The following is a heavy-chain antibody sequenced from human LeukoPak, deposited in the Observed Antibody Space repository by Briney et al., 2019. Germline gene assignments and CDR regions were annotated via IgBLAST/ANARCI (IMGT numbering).Heavy chain of an antibody. CDR3: ARANWNGYFDY. J-gene: IGHJ4*02. CDR2: INAGNGNT. Sequence: VASVKVSCKASGYTFTSYAMHWVRQAPGQRLEWMGWINAGNGNTKYSQKFQGRVTITRDTSASTAYMELSSLRSEDTAVYYCARANWNGYFDYWGQGTLVTVSS. V-gene: IGHV1-3*01. CDR1: GYTFTSYA. D-gene: IGHD1-1*01.